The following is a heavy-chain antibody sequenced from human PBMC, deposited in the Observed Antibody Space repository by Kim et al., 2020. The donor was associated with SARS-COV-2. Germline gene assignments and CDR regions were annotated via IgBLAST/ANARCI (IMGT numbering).Heavy chain of an antibody. Sequence: GGSLRLSCAASGFTFSSYGMHWVRQAPGKGLEWVAVISYDGSNKYYADSVKGRFTISRDNSKNTLYLQMNSLRAEDTAVYYCARSYCGGDWCPIDYWGQGTLVTVSS. D-gene: IGHD2-21*02. J-gene: IGHJ4*02. V-gene: IGHV3-33*05. CDR3: ARSYCGGDWCPIDY. CDR2: ISYDGSNK. CDR1: GFTFSSYG.